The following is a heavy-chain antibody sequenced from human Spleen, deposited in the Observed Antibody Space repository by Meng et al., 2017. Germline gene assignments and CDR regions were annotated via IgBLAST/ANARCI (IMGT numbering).Heavy chain of an antibody. J-gene: IGHJ6*02. D-gene: IGHD5-18*01. CDR2: IWYDGSNK. Sequence: GGSLRLSCAASGFTFSSYGMHWVRQAPGKGLEWVAVIWYDGSNKYYADSVKGRFTISRDNSKNTLYLQMNSLRAEDTAVYYCARMAMAEKYYYYYYGMDVWGQGTTVTVSS. CDR3: ARMAMAEKYYYYYYGMDV. CDR1: GFTFSSYG. V-gene: IGHV3-33*01.